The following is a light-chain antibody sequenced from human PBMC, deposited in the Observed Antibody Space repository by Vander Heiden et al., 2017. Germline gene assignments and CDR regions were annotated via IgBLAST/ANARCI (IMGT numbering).Light chain of an antibody. CDR2: RNN. V-gene: IGLV1-47*01. CDR3: AAWDDSLSGYVV. Sequence: HSVLTQPPSASVSPGQRLPISFSCSIANIGRKYGYWYQQLPGTAPKLLIYRNNQRPSGVPDRFAGSKSGTSASLAISGLRSEDEADYYCAAWDDSLSGYVVFGGGTKLTVL. J-gene: IGLJ2*01. CDR1: IANIGRKY.